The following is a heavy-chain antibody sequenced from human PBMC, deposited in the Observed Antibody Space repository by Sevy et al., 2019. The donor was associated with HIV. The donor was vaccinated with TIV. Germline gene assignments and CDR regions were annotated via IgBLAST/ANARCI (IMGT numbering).Heavy chain of an antibody. CDR2: ISPHNGDT. J-gene: IGHJ4*02. D-gene: IGHD2-15*01. V-gene: IGHV1-18*01. Sequence: ASVKVSCKVSGYTFTTYRITWVRQAPGQGLESMGWISPHNGDTYYAQKFQGRDTLITDTSTTTAYMELRSLRSDDTAIYYCARAYCSGGRCYSLAFWGQGTLVTVSS. CDR1: GYTFTTYR. CDR3: ARAYCSGGRCYSLAF.